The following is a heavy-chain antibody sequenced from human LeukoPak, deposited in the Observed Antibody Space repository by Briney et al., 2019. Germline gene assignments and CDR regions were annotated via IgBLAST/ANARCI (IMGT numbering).Heavy chain of an antibody. J-gene: IGHJ3*02. D-gene: IGHD2-2*01. Sequence: PSETLSLTCTVSGGSISSSSYYWGWIRQPPGKGLEWIGSIYYSGSTYYNPSLKSRVTISVDTSKNQFSLKLSSATAADTAVYYCARQYRGVFDIWGQGTMVTVSS. CDR2: IYYSGST. CDR3: ARQYRGVFDI. CDR1: GGSISSSSYY. V-gene: IGHV4-39*01.